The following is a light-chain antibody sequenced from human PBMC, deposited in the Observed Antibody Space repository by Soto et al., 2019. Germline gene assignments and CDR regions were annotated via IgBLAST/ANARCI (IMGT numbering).Light chain of an antibody. CDR1: QGVSSSY. CDR2: GAY. V-gene: IGKV3-20*01. CDR3: HQYGSPPPYT. Sequence: EVVLTQSPGTLSLSPGERATLSCRASQGVSSSYLAWYQQKPGQAPRLLIYGAYSRATGIPDRFRGSGSGTDFTLTISRLEPEDFAVYYCHQYGSPPPYTFGQGTKLEIK. J-gene: IGKJ2*01.